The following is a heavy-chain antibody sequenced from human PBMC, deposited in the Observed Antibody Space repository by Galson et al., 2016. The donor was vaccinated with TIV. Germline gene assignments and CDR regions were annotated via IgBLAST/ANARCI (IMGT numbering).Heavy chain of an antibody. CDR1: GNSLNELV. D-gene: IGHD2/OR15-2a*01. Sequence: SVKVSCKVSGNSLNELVIHWVRQAPGKGLEWMGGFDPEVAKQVYAQKLQDRVTMAADKSTNTAYMELGSLRFEDTAVYYCATVAWFPGLSLDTWGQGTLVTVSS. CDR3: ATVAWFPGLSLDT. V-gene: IGHV1-24*01. CDR2: FDPEVAKQ. J-gene: IGHJ5*02.